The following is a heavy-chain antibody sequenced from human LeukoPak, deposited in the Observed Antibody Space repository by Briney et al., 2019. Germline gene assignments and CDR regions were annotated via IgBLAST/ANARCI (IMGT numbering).Heavy chain of an antibody. D-gene: IGHD3-10*01. V-gene: IGHV1-8*01. J-gene: IGHJ4*02. CDR2: MNPNSDNT. CDR1: GYSFTSYY. CDR3: ARGSGGILSCGELKHLDY. Sequence: ASVKVSCKASGYSFTSYYMDWVRQAPGQGLEWMGWMNPNSDNTGYAQKFQGRVTMTRNTSISTAYMELSSLRSEDTAVYYCARGSGGILSCGELKHLDYWGQGTLVTVSS.